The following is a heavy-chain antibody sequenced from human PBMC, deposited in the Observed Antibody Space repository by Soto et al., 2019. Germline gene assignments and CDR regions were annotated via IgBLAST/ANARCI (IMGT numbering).Heavy chain of an antibody. CDR1: GDSIGGYY. V-gene: IGHV4-59*08. J-gene: IGHJ4*02. CDR2: IYYTGYT. D-gene: IGHD2-15*01. CDR3: ARHGSRDVVRFDF. Sequence: HVQLRESGPGLVQPSETLSLTCTVSGDSIGGYYWNWIRQTPGEGLEWIGFIYYTGYTYYNPSLQRRVTLSVDTSKNRFSLNLMSVTAADTAMYYCARHGSRDVVRFDFWGQGILVSVSS.